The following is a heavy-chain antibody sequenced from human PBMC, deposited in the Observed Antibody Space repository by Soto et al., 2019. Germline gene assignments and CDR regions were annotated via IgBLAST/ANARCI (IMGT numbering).Heavy chain of an antibody. CDR3: AREQQLVLGY. J-gene: IGHJ4*02. CDR2: IIPIFGTA. Sequence: GASVKVSCKASGGTFSSYAISWVRQAPGQGLEWMGGIIPIFGTANYAQKFQGRVTMTRDTSTSTVYMELSSLRSEDTAVYYCAREQQLVLGYRGQGTLVTVSS. V-gene: IGHV1-69*05. CDR1: GGTFSSYA. D-gene: IGHD6-13*01.